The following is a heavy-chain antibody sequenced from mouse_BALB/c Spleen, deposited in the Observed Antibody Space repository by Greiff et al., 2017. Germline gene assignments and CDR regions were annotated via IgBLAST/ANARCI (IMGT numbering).Heavy chain of an antibody. Sequence: QVQLQQSGAELAKPGASVKMSCKASGYTFTSYWMHWVKQRPGQGLEWIGYINPSTGYTEYNQKFKDKATLTADKSSSTAYMQLSSLTSEDSAVYYCARSGVITTAPDYWGQGTTLTVSS. CDR2: INPSTGYT. D-gene: IGHD1-2*01. J-gene: IGHJ2*01. CDR3: ARSGVITTAPDY. V-gene: IGHV1-7*01. CDR1: GYTFTSYW.